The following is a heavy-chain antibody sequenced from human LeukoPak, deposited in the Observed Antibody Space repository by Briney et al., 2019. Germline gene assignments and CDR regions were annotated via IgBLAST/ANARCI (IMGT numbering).Heavy chain of an antibody. J-gene: IGHJ4*02. CDR3: ARDPVVRGVIIRVFDY. D-gene: IGHD3-10*01. CDR1: GYTFTSYA. V-gene: IGHV1-3*01. Sequence: ASVKVSCKASGYTFTSYAMHWVRQAPGQRLEWMGWINAGNGNTKYSQKFQGRVTITRDTSASTAYMELSSLRSEDTAVYYCARDPVVRGVIIRVFDYWGQGTLVTVSS. CDR2: INAGNGNT.